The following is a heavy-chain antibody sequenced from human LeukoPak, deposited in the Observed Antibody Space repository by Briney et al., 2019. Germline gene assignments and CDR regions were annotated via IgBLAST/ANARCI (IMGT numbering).Heavy chain of an antibody. CDR3: ARWPKYSRRLDY. CDR2: MNPNSGNT. D-gene: IGHD6-6*01. J-gene: IGHJ4*02. V-gene: IGHV1-8*01. Sequence: ASVKVSCKASGYTFTSYDINWVRQATGQGLEWMGWMNPNSGNTAYAQKFQGRVTMSRDTSISTAYMELSSLRSEDTAVYYWARWPKYSRRLDYWGQGTLVTVSS. CDR1: GYTFTSYD.